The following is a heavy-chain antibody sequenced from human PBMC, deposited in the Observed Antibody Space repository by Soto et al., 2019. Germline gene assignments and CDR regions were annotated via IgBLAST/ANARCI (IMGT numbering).Heavy chain of an antibody. D-gene: IGHD1-26*01. Sequence: QVQLQQSGPGLVKPSQTLSVTCVISGDSVSSNSAAWNWIRQSPSRGLEWLGRTYYRSKWYSDYAASVESRITVNPVTSKTLFSLQLNSVTPEDTAVYYCARGEQYSGRIFDYWGQGTLVTVSS. CDR1: GDSVSSNSAA. J-gene: IGHJ4*02. CDR2: TYYRSKWYS. CDR3: ARGEQYSGRIFDY. V-gene: IGHV6-1*01.